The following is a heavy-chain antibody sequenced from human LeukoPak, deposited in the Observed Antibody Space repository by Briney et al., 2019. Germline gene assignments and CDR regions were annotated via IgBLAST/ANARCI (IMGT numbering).Heavy chain of an antibody. CDR1: GYTFTSYG. D-gene: IGHD2-2*01. J-gene: IGHJ5*02. V-gene: IGHV1-18*01. CDR2: ISAYNGNT. Sequence: GASVKVSCKASGYTFTSYGISWVRQAPGQGLEWMGWISAYNGNTNYAQKLQGRATMTTDTSTSTAYMELRSLRSDDTAVYYCARDHCSSTSCYLVHNKFKLNWFDPWGQGTLVTVSS. CDR3: ARDHCSSTSCYLVHNKFKLNWFDP.